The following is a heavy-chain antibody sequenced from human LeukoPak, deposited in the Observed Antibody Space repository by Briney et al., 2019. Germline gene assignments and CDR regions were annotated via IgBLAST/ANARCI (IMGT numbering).Heavy chain of an antibody. Sequence: GASVKVSCKASGYTFSTYGITWVRQAPGQGLEWMGRINPNSGGTNYAQKFQGRVTMTRDTSISTAYMELSRLRSDDTAVYCCAREGGEYYDFWSGYYWIDYWGQGTLVTVSS. CDR1: GYTFSTYG. V-gene: IGHV1-2*06. D-gene: IGHD3-3*01. CDR2: INPNSGGT. CDR3: AREGGEYYDFWSGYYWIDY. J-gene: IGHJ4*02.